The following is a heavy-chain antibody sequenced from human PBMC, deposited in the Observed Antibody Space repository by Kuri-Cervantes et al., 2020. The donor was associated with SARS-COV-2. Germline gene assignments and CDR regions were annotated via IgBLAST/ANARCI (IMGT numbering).Heavy chain of an antibody. CDR2: IYSGGST. CDR3: AKKGVGSSTSTVYYYYYMDV. CDR1: GFTVSNNY. V-gene: IGHV3-53*01. D-gene: IGHD2-2*01. J-gene: IGHJ6*03. Sequence: GESLKISCAASGFTVSNNYMSWVRQAPGKGLEWVSVIYSGGSTYYADSVKGRFTISRDNSKNTLYLQMNSLRAEDTAVYYCAKKGVGSSTSTVYYYYYMDVWGKGTTVTVSS.